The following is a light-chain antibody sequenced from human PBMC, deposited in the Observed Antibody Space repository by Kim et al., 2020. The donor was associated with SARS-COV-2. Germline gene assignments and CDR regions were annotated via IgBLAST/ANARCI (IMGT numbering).Light chain of an antibody. V-gene: IGLV2-14*01. CDR3: SSYTSTSTLV. CDR1: TSDFGGYNY. J-gene: IGLJ1*01. Sequence: QSALTQPASVSGSPGQSITISCTGTTSDFGGYNYVSWYQQHPGKAPKLIIYEVNDRPPGVSNRFSGCKSGNTASLTISGLQAEDEADYYCSSYTSTSTLVFGTGTKVTVL. CDR2: EVN.